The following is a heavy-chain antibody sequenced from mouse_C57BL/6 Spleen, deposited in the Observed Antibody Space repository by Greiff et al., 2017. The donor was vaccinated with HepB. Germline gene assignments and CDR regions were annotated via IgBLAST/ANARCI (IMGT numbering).Heavy chain of an antibody. D-gene: IGHD1-1*01. J-gene: IGHJ2*01. CDR2: IDPENGDT. Sequence: EVQLQESGAELVRPGASVKLSCTASGFNIKDDYMHWVKQRPEQGLEWIGWIDPENGDTEYASKFQGKATITADTSSNTAYLQLSSLTSEDTAVYYCTNYGSSHYFDYWGQGTTLTVSS. CDR1: GFNIKDDY. CDR3: TNYGSSHYFDY. V-gene: IGHV14-4*01.